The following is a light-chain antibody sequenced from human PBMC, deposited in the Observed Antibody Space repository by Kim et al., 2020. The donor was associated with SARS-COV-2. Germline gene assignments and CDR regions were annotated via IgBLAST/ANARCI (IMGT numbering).Light chain of an antibody. Sequence: SASVGDRVTIVCRASQDIRNDLGWYQQKPGKAPKRLIYAASSLQNGVPSRFSGTVSGTEFTLTISNLQPEDSATYFCLQHNLYPLSFGGGTKVEI. CDR3: LQHNLYPLS. CDR1: QDIRND. V-gene: IGKV1-17*02. J-gene: IGKJ4*01. CDR2: AAS.